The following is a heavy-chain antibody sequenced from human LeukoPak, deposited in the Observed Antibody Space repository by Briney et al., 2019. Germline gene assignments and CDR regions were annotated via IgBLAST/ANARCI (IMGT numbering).Heavy chain of an antibody. CDR2: ITISSSTI. CDR3: ARGSRGGYYFDY. CDR1: GFTFSTYG. J-gene: IGHJ4*02. V-gene: IGHV3-48*01. Sequence: GGSLRLSCAASGFTFSTYGMHWVRQAPGKGLEWVSYITISSSTIYYADSVKGRFTISRDNAKNSLYLQMNSLRAEDTGVYYCARGSRGGYYFDYWGQGTLVTVSS. D-gene: IGHD2-15*01.